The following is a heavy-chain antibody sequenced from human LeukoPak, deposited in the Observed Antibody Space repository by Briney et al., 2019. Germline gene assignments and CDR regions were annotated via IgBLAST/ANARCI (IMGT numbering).Heavy chain of an antibody. CDR1: GFSFTFNTYA. V-gene: IGHV3-64D*06. CDR3: VNPPGYCSSTSCPGIDY. D-gene: IGHD2-2*01. Sequence: SLRLSCSVAGFSFTFNTYALHRVRQTRWNGLDDVAAISSNGGSTDYEDSVKGRFTISRDNYKNTLYLQMSSLRAEDTAGYFCVNPPGYCSSTSCPGIDYWGQGTRDSVSS. J-gene: IGHJ4*02. CDR2: ISSNGGST.